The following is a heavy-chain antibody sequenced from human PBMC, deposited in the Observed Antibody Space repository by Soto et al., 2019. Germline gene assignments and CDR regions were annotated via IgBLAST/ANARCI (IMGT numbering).Heavy chain of an antibody. V-gene: IGHV4-39*01. CDR1: GGSIRGSSCC. J-gene: IGHJ4*01. CDR2: IYYSGST. D-gene: IGHD2-15*01. Sequence: SENLSISWTVVGGSIRGSSCCRGRIRKTPGKGLEWIGSIYYSGSTYYNPSLKSRITISIDTSKNQFSLKLSSVTAADTAVYYCATLYCSGSTCSPYYYDYWGHGTLVPVSS. CDR3: ATLYCSGSTCSPYYYDY.